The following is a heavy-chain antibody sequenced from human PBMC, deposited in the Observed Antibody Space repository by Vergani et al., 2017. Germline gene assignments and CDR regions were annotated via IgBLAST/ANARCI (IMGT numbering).Heavy chain of an antibody. CDR1: GFTFSSYG. J-gene: IGHJ4*02. CDR3: AKPSGWYEAYYFDY. CDR2: ISYDGSNK. D-gene: IGHD6-19*01. Sequence: QVQLVESGGGVVQPGRSLRLSCAASGFTFSSYGMHWVRQAPGKGLEWVAVISYDGSNKYYADSVKGRFTISRDNSKNTLYLQMNSLRAEDTAVYYCAKPSGWYEAYYFDYWGQGTLVTVSS. V-gene: IGHV3-30*18.